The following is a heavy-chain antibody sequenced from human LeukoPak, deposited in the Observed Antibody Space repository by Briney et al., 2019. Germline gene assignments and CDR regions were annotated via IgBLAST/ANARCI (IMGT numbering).Heavy chain of an antibody. CDR3: ARDKRHSCGKYFDP. D-gene: IGHD1-26*01. CDR1: GDTLSNYS. CDR2: NSLGNS. Sequence: PSETLCLTCGLSGDTLSNYSWEWIRQTPGGGLEWIGHNSLGNSEYHPSLMRRVTISVDTSKNEFYLRLTSVTAADTALYFCARDKRHSCGKYFDPGSQGALVSVSS. V-gene: IGHV4-59*12. J-gene: IGHJ4*02.